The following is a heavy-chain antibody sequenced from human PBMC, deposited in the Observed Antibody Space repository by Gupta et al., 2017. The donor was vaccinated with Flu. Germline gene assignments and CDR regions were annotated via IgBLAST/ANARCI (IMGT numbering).Heavy chain of an antibody. J-gene: IGHJ6*02. D-gene: IGHD2-15*01. CDR3: ARDATYCSGGSCYSWDYYYGMDV. Sequence: QVQLVESGGGLVKPGGSLRLSCAASGFTFSDYYMSWIRQAPGKGLEWVSYISSSGSTIYYADSVKGRFTISRDNAKNSLYLQMNSLRAEDTAVYYCARDATYCSGGSCYSWDYYYGMDVWGQGTTVTVSS. CDR2: ISSSGSTI. V-gene: IGHV3-11*01. CDR1: GFTFSDYY.